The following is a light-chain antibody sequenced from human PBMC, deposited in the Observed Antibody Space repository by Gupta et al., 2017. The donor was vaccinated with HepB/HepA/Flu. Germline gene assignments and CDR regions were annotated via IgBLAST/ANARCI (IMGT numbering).Light chain of an antibody. CDR1: QSVLYSSNNKNY. CDR2: WAS. Sequence: DIVMTQSPDSLAVSLGERATINCKSSQSVLYSSNNKNYLAWYQQKPGQPPKLLIYWASTRESGVPDRFSGSGSVTDFTLTISSLQAEDVAVYYCQQDDSTPKTFGGGTKVEIK. J-gene: IGKJ4*01. V-gene: IGKV4-1*01. CDR3: QQDDSTPKT.